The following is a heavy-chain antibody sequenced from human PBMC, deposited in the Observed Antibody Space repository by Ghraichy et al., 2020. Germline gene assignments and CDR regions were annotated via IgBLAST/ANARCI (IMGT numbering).Heavy chain of an antibody. CDR3: ARWGPCSGGSCYLDY. CDR1: GDSINNYH. D-gene: IGHD2-15*01. CDR2: IHDGGNA. J-gene: IGHJ4*02. Sequence: SETLSLTCTVSGDSINNYHWSWVRQPPGKRLEWVGNIHDGGNANYNPSLKSRVTISGDTSKNQFSLKLRSLTAADTAVYYCARWGPCSGGSCYLDYWGQGILVTVSS. V-gene: IGHV4-59*01.